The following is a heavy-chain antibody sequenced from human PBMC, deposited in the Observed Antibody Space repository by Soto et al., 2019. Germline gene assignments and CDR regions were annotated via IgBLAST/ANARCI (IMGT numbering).Heavy chain of an antibody. D-gene: IGHD1-7*01. J-gene: IGHJ5*02. Sequence: GGSLRLSCAASGFTFSSYAMSWVRQAPGKGLEWVSAISGSGGSTYYADSVKGRFTISRDNSKNTLYLQMNSLRAEDTAVYYCAKDQYLWSPGTTWFDPWGQGTLVTVSS. CDR2: ISGSGGST. CDR3: AKDQYLWSPGTTWFDP. V-gene: IGHV3-23*01. CDR1: GFTFSSYA.